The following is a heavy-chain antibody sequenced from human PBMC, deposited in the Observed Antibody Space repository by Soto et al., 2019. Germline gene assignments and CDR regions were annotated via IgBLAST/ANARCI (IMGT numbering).Heavy chain of an antibody. D-gene: IGHD6-19*01. CDR2: IHYSGNT. Sequence: QLQLQESGPGLVKPSETLSLTCTVSGGCISSSAYYWAWVRQPPGKGLEWIGSIHYSGNTYYNPSLRSRVTISVDTSKNQFSLKLSSVTSSDTAVYYCTREFEASGHYWGQGTLVTVSS. V-gene: IGHV4-39*01. CDR1: GGCISSSAYY. J-gene: IGHJ4*02. CDR3: TREFEASGHY.